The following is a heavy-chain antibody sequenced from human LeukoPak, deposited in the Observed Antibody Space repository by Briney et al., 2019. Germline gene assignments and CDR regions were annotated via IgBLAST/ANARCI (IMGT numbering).Heavy chain of an antibody. CDR3: ANDLGWIQLNLG. CDR1: GFTFSSYG. D-gene: IGHD5-18*01. V-gene: IGHV3-23*01. Sequence: PGGSLRLSCAASGFTFSSYGMSWVRQAPGKGLEWVSAISGSGGSTYYADSVKGRFIISRDNSRSTVYLQMNSLRAEDTAVYYCANDLGWIQLNLGRGQGTLVTVSS. J-gene: IGHJ4*02. CDR2: ISGSGGST.